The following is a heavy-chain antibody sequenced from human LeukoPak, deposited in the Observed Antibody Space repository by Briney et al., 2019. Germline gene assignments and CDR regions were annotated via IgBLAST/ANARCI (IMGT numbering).Heavy chain of an antibody. J-gene: IGHJ4*02. D-gene: IGHD3-22*01. V-gene: IGHV1-24*01. CDR2: FDPEDGET. CDR3: AKAASDYYDSNPFNY. CDR1: GYTLTELS. Sequence: ASVKVSCKVSGYTLTELSMHWVRQAPGKGLEWMGGFDPEDGETIYAQKFQGRVTMTEDTSTDTAYMELSSLRSEDTAAYYCAKAASDYYDSNPFNYWGQGTLVTVSS.